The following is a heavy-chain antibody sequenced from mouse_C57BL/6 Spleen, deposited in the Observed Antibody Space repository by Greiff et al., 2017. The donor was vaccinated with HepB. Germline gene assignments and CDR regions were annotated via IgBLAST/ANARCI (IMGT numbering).Heavy chain of an antibody. CDR3: TKGAQATRVYFDY. CDR1: GYTFTSYW. J-gene: IGHJ2*01. D-gene: IGHD3-2*02. V-gene: IGHV1-5*01. Sequence: EVQLQQSGTVLARPGASVKMSCKTSGYTFTSYWMHWVKQRPGQGLEWIGAIYPGNSDTSYNQKFKGKAKLTAVTSASTAYMELSSLTNEDSAVYYCTKGAQATRVYFDYWGQGTTLTVSS. CDR2: IYPGNSDT.